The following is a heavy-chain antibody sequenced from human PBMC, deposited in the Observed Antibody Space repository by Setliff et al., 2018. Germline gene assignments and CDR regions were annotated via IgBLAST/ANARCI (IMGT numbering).Heavy chain of an antibody. D-gene: IGHD3-3*01. V-gene: IGHV1-18*01. CDR2: ITIYDGKT. Sequence: GASVKVSCKTSGYTFIIFSISWVRQAPGQGLEWMGWITIYDGKTDYAQKFQARVILTTDTSTNTAYMELRNLRPDDKAIYYCATLIIVRLSGVVTAVWGQGSLVTVSS. CDR3: ATLIIVRLSGVVTAV. CDR1: GYTFIIFS. J-gene: IGHJ4*02.